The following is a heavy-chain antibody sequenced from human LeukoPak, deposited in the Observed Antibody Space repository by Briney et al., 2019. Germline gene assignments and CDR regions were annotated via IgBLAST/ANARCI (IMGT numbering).Heavy chain of an antibody. CDR3: SPSRAAGGKTDF. Sequence: PGGTLRLSCAGAGFVHTTNHMTWVRQAPGKGLECVSMAYINGDTFYEDSVRGRFTISRDISTNTVDLLMNSLRPEDTAVYYCSPSRAAGGKTDFWGQGTLVTVSS. CDR2: AYINGDT. CDR1: GFVHTTNH. J-gene: IGHJ4*02. V-gene: IGHV3-53*01. D-gene: IGHD3-16*01.